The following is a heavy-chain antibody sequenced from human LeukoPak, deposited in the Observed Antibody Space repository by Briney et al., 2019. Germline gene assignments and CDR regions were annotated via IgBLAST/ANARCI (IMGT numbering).Heavy chain of an antibody. Sequence: VASVKVSCKASGYTFTSCYMHWVRQAPGQGLEWMGIINPSGGSTSYAQKFQGRVTMTRDMSTSTVYMELSSLRSEDTAVYYCARSKIAARNEDGFDYWGQGTLVTVSS. V-gene: IGHV1-46*01. CDR2: INPSGGST. J-gene: IGHJ4*02. CDR3: ARSKIAARNEDGFDY. D-gene: IGHD6-6*01. CDR1: GYTFTSCY.